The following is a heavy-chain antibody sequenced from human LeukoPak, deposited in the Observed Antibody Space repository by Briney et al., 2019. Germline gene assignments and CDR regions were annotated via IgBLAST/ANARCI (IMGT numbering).Heavy chain of an antibody. J-gene: IGHJ4*02. CDR3: ARSPIVVVPAAPPSADY. CDR1: GFTFSDYY. D-gene: IGHD2-2*01. V-gene: IGHV3-11*01. CDR2: ISSSGSTI. Sequence: GGSLRLSSAASGFTFSDYYMSWIRQAPGKGLEWVSYISSSGSTIYYADSVKGRFTISRDNAKNSLYLQMNSLRAEDTAVYYCARSPIVVVPAAPPSADYWGQGTLVTVSS.